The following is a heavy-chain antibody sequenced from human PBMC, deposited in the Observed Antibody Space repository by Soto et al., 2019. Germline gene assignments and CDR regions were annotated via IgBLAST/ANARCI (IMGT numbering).Heavy chain of an antibody. CDR2: IVVGSGNT. V-gene: IGHV1-58*01. CDR3: AAAVQLWLGGRYYYYYGMDV. J-gene: IGHJ6*02. CDR1: GFTFTSSA. Sequence: ASVKVSCKASGFTFTSSAVQWVRQARGQRLEWIGWIVVGSGNTNYAQKFQERVTITRDMSTSTAYMELSSLRSEDTAVYYCAAAVQLWLGGRYYYYYGMDVWGQGTTVTV. D-gene: IGHD5-18*01.